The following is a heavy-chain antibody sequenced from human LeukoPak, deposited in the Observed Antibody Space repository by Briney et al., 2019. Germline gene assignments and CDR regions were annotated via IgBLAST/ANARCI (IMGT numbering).Heavy chain of an antibody. J-gene: IGHJ3*02. CDR2: IKQDGSEK. CDR1: GFTFSSYW. D-gene: IGHD3-10*01. Sequence: GGSLRLSCAASGFTFSSYWMSWVRQAPGKGLEWVANIKQDGSEKYYVDSVKGRFTISRDNAKNSLYLQMNSLRAEDTAVYYCAKTMVRGNTYAFDIWGQGTMVTVSS. CDR3: AKTMVRGNTYAFDI. V-gene: IGHV3-7*01.